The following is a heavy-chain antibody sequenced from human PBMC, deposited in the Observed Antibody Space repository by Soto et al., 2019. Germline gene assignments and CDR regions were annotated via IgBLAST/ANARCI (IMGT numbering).Heavy chain of an antibody. CDR2: IIPIFGRA. V-gene: IGHV1-69*06. CDR3: ARTGGSRAVAGTFDY. CDR1: GGTFSSYA. Sequence: QVQLVQSGAEVKKPGSSVKVSCKASGGTFSSYAISWVRQAPGQGLEWMGGIIPIFGRANYAQKFQGRVTITEDKYTSTAYMELSSLRSEDTAVYYCARTGGSRAVAGTFDYWGQGTLVTVSS. J-gene: IGHJ4*02. D-gene: IGHD6-19*01.